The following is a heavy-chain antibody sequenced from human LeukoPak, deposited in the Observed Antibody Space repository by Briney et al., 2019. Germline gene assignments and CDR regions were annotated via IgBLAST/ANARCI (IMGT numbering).Heavy chain of an antibody. V-gene: IGHV1-2*02. CDR3: ARARVYDFWSGYYMSSMS. CDR1: GYTFTGYY. J-gene: IGHJ4*02. D-gene: IGHD3-3*01. CDR2: INPNSGGT. Sequence: ASVKVSCKASGYTFTGYYMHWVRQAPGQGLEWMGWINPNSGGTNYAQKFQGRVTMTRDTSISTAYMELSRLRSDDTAVYYCARARVYDFWSGYYMSSMSWGQGTLVTVSS.